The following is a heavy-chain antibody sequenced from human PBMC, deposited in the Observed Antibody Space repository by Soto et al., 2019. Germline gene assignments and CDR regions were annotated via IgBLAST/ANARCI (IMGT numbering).Heavy chain of an antibody. J-gene: IGHJ6*02. CDR1: GYTFTSYG. D-gene: IGHD6-13*01. Sequence: ASVKVSCKASGYTFTSYGISWVRQAPGQGLEWMGWISAYNGNTNYAQKLQGRVTMTTDTSTSTAYMELRSLRSDDTAVYCCARFRVGIAAAEPPYYYGMDVWGQGTTVTVSS. CDR2: ISAYNGNT. CDR3: ARFRVGIAAAEPPYYYGMDV. V-gene: IGHV1-18*01.